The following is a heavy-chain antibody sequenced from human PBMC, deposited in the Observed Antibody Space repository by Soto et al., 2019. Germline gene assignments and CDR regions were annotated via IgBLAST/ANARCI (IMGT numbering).Heavy chain of an antibody. CDR3: AKDSGRGDPEPDY. J-gene: IGHJ4*02. V-gene: IGHV3-30*18. Sequence: PGGSLRLSCAASGFTFSSYGMHWVRQAPGKGLEWVAVISYDGSNKYYADSVKGRFTISRDNSKNTLYLQMNSLRAEDTAVYYCAKDSGRGDPEPDYWGQGTLVTVSS. D-gene: IGHD3-10*01. CDR1: GFTFSSYG. CDR2: ISYDGSNK.